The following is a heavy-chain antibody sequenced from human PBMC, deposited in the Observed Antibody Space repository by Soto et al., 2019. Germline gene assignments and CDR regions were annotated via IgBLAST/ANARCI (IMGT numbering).Heavy chain of an antibody. Sequence: QLQLQESGPGLVKPSETLSLTCTVSGGSISSSSYYWGWIRQPPGKGLEWIGSIYYSGSTYYNPSLKSLVTISVDTAKNQFPRELGSVTAADTAVYYCARLWELLPNYWGQGTLVTVSS. CDR1: GGSISSSSYY. J-gene: IGHJ4*02. CDR2: IYYSGST. V-gene: IGHV4-39*01. CDR3: ARLWELLPNY. D-gene: IGHD1-26*01.